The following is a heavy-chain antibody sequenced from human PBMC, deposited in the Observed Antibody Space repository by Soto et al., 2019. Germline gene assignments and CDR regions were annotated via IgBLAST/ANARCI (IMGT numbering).Heavy chain of an antibody. V-gene: IGHV3-21*01. Sequence: GGSLRLSCAASGFTFSSYSMNWVRQAPGKGLEWVSSISSSSSYIYYADSVKGRFTISRDNAKNSLYLQMNSLRAEDTAVYYCARVDDYGDYIPYYYYGLAVWGQGTTVTVSS. D-gene: IGHD4-17*01. CDR2: ISSSSSYI. J-gene: IGHJ6*02. CDR1: GFTFSSYS. CDR3: ARVDDYGDYIPYYYYGLAV.